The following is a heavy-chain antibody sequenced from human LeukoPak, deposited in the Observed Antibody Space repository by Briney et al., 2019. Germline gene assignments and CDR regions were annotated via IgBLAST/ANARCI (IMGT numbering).Heavy chain of an antibody. CDR1: GFTFNDYA. CDR2: ISWNSGSI. D-gene: IGHD1-26*01. Sequence: GGSLRLSCAASGFTFNDYAMHWVRQAPGKGLEWVSGISWNSGSIGYADSVKGRFTISRDNAKNSLYLQMNSLGAEDMALYYCAKDRGWELLFLGFDYWGQGTLVTVSS. CDR3: AKDRGWELLFLGFDY. V-gene: IGHV3-9*03. J-gene: IGHJ4*02.